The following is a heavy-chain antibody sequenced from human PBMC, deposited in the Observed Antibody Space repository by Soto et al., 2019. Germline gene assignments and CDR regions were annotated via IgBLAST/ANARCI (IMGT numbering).Heavy chain of an antibody. CDR1: GDSFSSGGR. J-gene: IGHJ5*02. CDR3: ARDSSTGCSSTDCSMS. Sequence: PWGTLRLTCAASGDSFSSGGRWCVVRASGEKVQRWSADSYHSGNTRNTASLKSRVTMSVDKSKNQLSLNLISVRAADTAAYYCARDSSTGCSSTDCSMSWGRGILVTVSS. V-gene: IGHV4-4*02. D-gene: IGHD2-2*01. CDR2: SYHSGNT.